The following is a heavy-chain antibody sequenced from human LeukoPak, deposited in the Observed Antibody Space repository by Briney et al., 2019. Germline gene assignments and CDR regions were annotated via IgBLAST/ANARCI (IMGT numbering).Heavy chain of an antibody. CDR2: IRSKAYGGTT. J-gene: IGHJ4*02. CDR1: GFTFSNYA. Sequence: GGSLRLSCAASGFTFSNYAMNWVRQAPGKGLEWVSFIRSKAYGGTTECAASVKGRFTISRDDSKSIAFLQMNSLKTEDTAVYYCTRELGYCTNGVCYRAYYFDYWGQGTLVTVSS. CDR3: TRELGYCTNGVCYRAYYFDY. D-gene: IGHD2-8*01. V-gene: IGHV3-49*04.